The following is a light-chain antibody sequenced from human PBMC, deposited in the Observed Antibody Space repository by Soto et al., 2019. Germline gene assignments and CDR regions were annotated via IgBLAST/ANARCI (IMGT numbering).Light chain of an antibody. CDR2: EVS. J-gene: IGLJ2*01. V-gene: IGLV2-8*01. Sequence: QSALTQAASVSGSPGQSITISCTGTSTDVGGYYNYVSWYQQHPGKAPKLMIYEVSKRPSGVPDRFSGSKSGNTASLTVSGLQAEDEADYYCSSYAGSKVFGGGTKVTVL. CDR1: STDVGGYYNY. CDR3: SSYAGSKV.